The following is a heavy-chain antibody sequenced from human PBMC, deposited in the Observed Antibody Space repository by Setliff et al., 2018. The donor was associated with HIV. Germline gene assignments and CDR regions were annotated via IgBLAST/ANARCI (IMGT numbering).Heavy chain of an antibody. CDR2: IKSISDGATT. V-gene: IGHV3-15*01. D-gene: IGHD3-3*01. Sequence: GGSLRLSCAASGFTFTNFEFNWVRQAPGKGLEWIGRIKSISDGATTDYAAPVEGRFAISRDDSNNTLYLQMNSLKTEDTAVYYCTTTLRTRNFWSGYSVLSDYWGQGTLVTVSS. CDR3: TTTLRTRNFWSGYSVLSDY. CDR1: GFTFTNFE. J-gene: IGHJ4*01.